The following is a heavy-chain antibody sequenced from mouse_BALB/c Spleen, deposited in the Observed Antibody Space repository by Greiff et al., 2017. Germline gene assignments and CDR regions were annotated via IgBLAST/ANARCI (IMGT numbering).Heavy chain of an antibody. CDR3: ARSRDYGSSPPDY. CDR2: ISTYYGDA. D-gene: IGHD1-1*01. Sequence: VKLVESGAELVRPGVSVKISCKGSGYTFTDYAMHWVKQSHAKSLEWIGVISTYYGDASYNQKFKGKATMTVDKSSSTAYMELARLTSEDSAIYYCARSRDYGSSPPDYWGQGTTLTVSS. J-gene: IGHJ2*01. CDR1: GYTFTDYA. V-gene: IGHV1S137*01.